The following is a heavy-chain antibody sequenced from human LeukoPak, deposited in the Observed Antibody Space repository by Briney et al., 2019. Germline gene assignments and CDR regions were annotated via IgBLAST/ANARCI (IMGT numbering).Heavy chain of an antibody. CDR2: IYSGGRT. V-gene: IGHV3-53*01. D-gene: IGHD6-13*01. J-gene: IGHJ4*02. CDR3: ARADAYSSTWCFDY. Sequence: GALRLSCAASGFTFSSYGMNWVRQAPGKGLEWVSVIYSGGRTYYADSVKGRFTISRDNSKNTLYLQMNSLRAEDTAVYYCARADAYSSTWCFDYWGQGALVTVSS. CDR1: GFTFSSYG.